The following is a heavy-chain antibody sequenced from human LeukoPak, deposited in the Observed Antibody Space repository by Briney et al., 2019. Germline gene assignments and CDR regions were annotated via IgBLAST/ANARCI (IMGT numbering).Heavy chain of an antibody. V-gene: IGHV4-59*01. D-gene: IGHD3-3*01. J-gene: IGHJ6*03. CDR3: ARAHYDFWSGPGSYYYYYMDV. CDR1: GGSISSYY. Sequence: SETLSLTCTVSGGSISSYYWSWIRQPPGKGLEWIGNIYYSGSTNYNPSLKSRVTISVDTSKNQFSLKLSSVTAADTAVYYCARAHYDFWSGPGSYYYYYMDVWGKGTTVTVSS. CDR2: IYYSGST.